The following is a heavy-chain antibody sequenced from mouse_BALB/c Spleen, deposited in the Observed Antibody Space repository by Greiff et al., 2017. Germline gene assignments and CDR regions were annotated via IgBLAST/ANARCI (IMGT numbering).Heavy chain of an antibody. J-gene: IGHJ3*01. V-gene: IGHV5-4*02. D-gene: IGHD2-14*01. CDR2: ISDGGSYT. Sequence: EVQLVESGGGLVKPGGSLKLSCAASGFTFSDYYMYWVRQTPEKRLEWVATISDGGSYTYYPDSVKGRFTISRDNAKNNLYLQMSSLKSVDTAMYYCARGDYRYAAWFAYWSQGTLVTVSA. CDR1: GFTFSDYY. CDR3: ARGDYRYAAWFAY.